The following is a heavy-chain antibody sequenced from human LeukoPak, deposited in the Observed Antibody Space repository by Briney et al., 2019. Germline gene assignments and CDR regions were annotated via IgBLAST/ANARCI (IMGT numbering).Heavy chain of an antibody. V-gene: IGHV4-39*01. D-gene: IGHD3-22*01. CDR3: AKRYYYDNSGYFDS. Sequence: KPSETLSLICSVSGDSITSGFHYWDWIRQSPQRGLEWVGSVYYTGTTYYNPSLESRVTISVDTSQNLFSLELSSVTAADTAVYYCAKRYYYDNSGYFDSWGQGTLVTVSS. J-gene: IGHJ4*02. CDR2: VYYTGTT. CDR1: GDSITSGFHY.